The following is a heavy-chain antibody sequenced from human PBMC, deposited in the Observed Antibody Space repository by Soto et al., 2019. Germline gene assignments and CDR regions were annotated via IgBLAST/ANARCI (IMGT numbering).Heavy chain of an antibody. CDR1: GYTFTSYA. J-gene: IGHJ2*01. V-gene: IGHV1-3*01. D-gene: IGHD1-26*01. CDR2: INAGNGNT. Sequence: QVQLVQSGAEVKKPGASVKVSCKASGYTFTSYAMHWVRQAPGQRLEWMGWINAGNGNTKYSQKLQGRVTITRDTAASTADMELSSLRSEDTAVYYCARSGSLYWYFDLCGRGTLVTVSS. CDR3: ARSGSLYWYFDL.